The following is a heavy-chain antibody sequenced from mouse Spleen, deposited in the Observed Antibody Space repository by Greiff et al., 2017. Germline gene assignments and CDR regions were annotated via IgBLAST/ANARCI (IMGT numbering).Heavy chain of an antibody. J-gene: IGHJ1*01. Sequence: VQLQQSGPELVKPGASVKIPCKASGYTFTDYNMDWVKQSHGKSLEWIGDINPNNGGTIYNQKFKGKATLTVDKSSSTAYMELRSLTSEDTAVYYCARLDDGYWYFDVWGAGTTVTVSS. CDR1: GYTFTDYN. CDR2: INPNNGGT. CDR3: ARLDDGYWYFDV. V-gene: IGHV1-18*01. D-gene: IGHD2-3*01.